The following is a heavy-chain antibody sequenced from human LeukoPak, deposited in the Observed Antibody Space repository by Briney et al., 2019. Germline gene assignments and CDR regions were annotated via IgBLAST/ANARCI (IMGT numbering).Heavy chain of an antibody. CDR2: ITGGGGST. CDR3: AKLAAAGTEDFDY. V-gene: IGHV3-23*01. CDR1: GFTFSNYA. Sequence: GGSLRLSCAASGFTFSNYAMSWVSQAPGKGLEWVSSITGGGGSTYYADSVQGRFTISRDNSKNTLYLHMTSLRAEDTAVFYCAKLAAAGTEDFDYWGQGTLVTVYS. D-gene: IGHD6-13*01. J-gene: IGHJ4*02.